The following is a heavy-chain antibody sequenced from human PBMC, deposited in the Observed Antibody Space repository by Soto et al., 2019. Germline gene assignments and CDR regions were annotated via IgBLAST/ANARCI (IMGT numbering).Heavy chain of an antibody. CDR2: IYHSGTT. Sequence: SETLSLTCAVFGGSVSGAGYSWSWIRQPPGGGLDWIGYIYHSGTTYCNPSLKTRLTMSLDRSNNRFSLTLNSVTAADTALYFCARAQFYPGSGNYNNLMFDAWGKGTQVTVSS. D-gene: IGHD3-10*01. CDR3: ARAQFYPGSGNYNNLMFDA. CDR1: GGSVSGAGYS. J-gene: IGHJ5*02. V-gene: IGHV4-30-2*01.